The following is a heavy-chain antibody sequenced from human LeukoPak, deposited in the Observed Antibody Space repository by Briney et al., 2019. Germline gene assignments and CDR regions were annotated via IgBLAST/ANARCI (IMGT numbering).Heavy chain of an antibody. CDR2: ISYDGSNK. V-gene: IGHV3-30*04. Sequence: GGSLRLSCAASGFTFSSYAMHWVRQAPGKGLEWVAVISYDGSNKYYADSVKGRFTISRDNSKNTLYLQMNSLRAEDTAVYYCAREVSYSSGWYVTNNWFDPWGQGTLVTVSS. D-gene: IGHD6-19*01. J-gene: IGHJ5*02. CDR3: AREVSYSSGWYVTNNWFDP. CDR1: GFTFSSYA.